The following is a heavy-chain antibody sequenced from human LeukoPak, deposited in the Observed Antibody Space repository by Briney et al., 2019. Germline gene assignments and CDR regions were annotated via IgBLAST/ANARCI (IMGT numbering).Heavy chain of an antibody. J-gene: IGHJ6*02. Sequence: GASLRLSCAASGFTFSSYVMSWVRQAPGKGLEWVSAISGSGGSTYYADSVKGRFTISRDNSKNTLYLQMNSLRAEDTAVYYCAAEVPAAITYGMDVRGQGTTVTVSS. CDR2: ISGSGGST. V-gene: IGHV3-23*01. CDR1: GFTFSSYV. D-gene: IGHD2-2*01. CDR3: AAEVPAAITYGMDV.